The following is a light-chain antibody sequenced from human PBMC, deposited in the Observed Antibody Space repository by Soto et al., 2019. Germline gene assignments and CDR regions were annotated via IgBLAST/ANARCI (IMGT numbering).Light chain of an antibody. CDR1: QTVRNN. Sequence: EIVLTQSPGTLSLSPGERATLSCRASQTVRNNLAWYQQRPGQAPRLLIYDASSRATGIPDRFSGSGSGTDFTLTISRLEPEDFAVYFCQQYGSSPYTFGQGTKVDIK. CDR2: DAS. J-gene: IGKJ2*01. V-gene: IGKV3-20*01. CDR3: QQYGSSPYT.